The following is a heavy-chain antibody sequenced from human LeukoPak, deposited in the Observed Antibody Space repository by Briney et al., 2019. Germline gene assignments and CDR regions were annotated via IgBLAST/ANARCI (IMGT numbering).Heavy chain of an antibody. CDR2: IIPILGIA. CDR3: ADGYSSGQDAFVI. V-gene: IGHV1-69*02. J-gene: IGHJ3*02. CDR1: GGTFSSYT. D-gene: IGHD6-19*01. Sequence: SVKVSCKASGGTFSSYTISWVRQAPGQGLEWMGRIIPILGIANYAQKFQGRVTITADKSTSTAYMELSSLRSEDTAVYYCADGYSSGQDAFVIWGQGTMVTVSS.